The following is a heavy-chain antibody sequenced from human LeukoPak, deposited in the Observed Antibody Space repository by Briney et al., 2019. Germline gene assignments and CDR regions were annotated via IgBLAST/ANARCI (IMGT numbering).Heavy chain of an antibody. J-gene: IGHJ3*02. CDR3: VRDNGDAFDI. CDR1: GFIFISYS. Sequence: PGGSLRLSCAASGFIFISYSMNWVRQAPGKGLEWVSAISSSSSYKFNADSVKGRFTISRDNARNLLYLQMNSLRAEDTAVYYCVRDNGDAFDIWGQGTMVTVSS. CDR2: ISSSSSYK. V-gene: IGHV3-21*01.